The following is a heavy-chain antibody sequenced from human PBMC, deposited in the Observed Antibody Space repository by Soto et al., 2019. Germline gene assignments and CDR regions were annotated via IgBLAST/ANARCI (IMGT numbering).Heavy chain of an antibody. J-gene: IGHJ3*02. Sequence: QVQLVQSGAQVKKPGASVKVSCKASGYTFGNYALHWLRQAPGRRLEWMGWDHAGNGYTKYSQSYQGSVTITRDTSASTVHMDLSSLRSEAPAVYCCACAQYSGYDFKLDFDIWRQRATVTVSS. V-gene: IGHV1-3*01. CDR3: ACAQYSGYDFKLDFDI. CDR2: DHAGNGYT. D-gene: IGHD5-12*01. CDR1: GYTFGNYA.